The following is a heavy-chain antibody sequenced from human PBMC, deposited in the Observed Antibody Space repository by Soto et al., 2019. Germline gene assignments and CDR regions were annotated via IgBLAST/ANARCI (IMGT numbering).Heavy chain of an antibody. CDR2: ISSNGGTT. CDR3: VKPPGCYYDSIAYYSV. Sequence: GSLRLSCSASGFTFSNYAIHWVRQAPGKGLEYVSAISSNGGTTYHADSVKGRFAISRDNSKNTLYLQMSSLRAEDTAVYYCVKPPGCYYDSIAYYSVWGQGTLVTVSS. D-gene: IGHD3-22*01. V-gene: IGHV3-64D*06. CDR1: GFTFSNYA. J-gene: IGHJ4*02.